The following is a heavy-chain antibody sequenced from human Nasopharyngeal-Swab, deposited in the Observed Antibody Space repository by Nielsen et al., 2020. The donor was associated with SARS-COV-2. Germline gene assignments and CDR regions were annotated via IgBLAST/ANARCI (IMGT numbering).Heavy chain of an antibody. V-gene: IGHV3-74*01. CDR1: GFTFSSYW. Sequence: GESLKISCAASGFTFSSYWMHWVRHAPGKGLVWVSRINSDGSSTSYADSVKGRFTISRDNAKNTLYLQMNSLRAEDTAVYYCARDLRDGYNLGYYYYGMDVWGQWTTVTVSS. CDR2: INSDGSST. CDR3: ARDLRDGYNLGYYYYGMDV. J-gene: IGHJ6*02. D-gene: IGHD5-24*01.